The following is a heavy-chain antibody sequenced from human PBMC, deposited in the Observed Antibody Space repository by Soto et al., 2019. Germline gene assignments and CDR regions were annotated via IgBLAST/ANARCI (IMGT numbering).Heavy chain of an antibody. CDR3: ARQRTSVVTQAYFDV. Sequence: PQTLSHTYTVPGDCLSSRRYYFACIRQPPGKGLEWIGSIYYSGSTYNNPSLRSRVSMSIDTSKDQFSLKLKSVTAADTALYFCARQRTSVVTQAYFDVWGPGSLVTVS. CDR2: IYYSGST. D-gene: IGHD2-21*02. V-gene: IGHV4-39*01. CDR1: GDCLSSRRYY. J-gene: IGHJ4*02.